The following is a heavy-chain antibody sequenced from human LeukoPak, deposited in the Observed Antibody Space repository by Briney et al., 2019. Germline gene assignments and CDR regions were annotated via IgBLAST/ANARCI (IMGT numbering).Heavy chain of an antibody. CDR2: IYYSGST. V-gene: IGHV4-31*03. Sequence: SQTLPLTCTVSGGSISSGGYSWSWIRQHPGKGLEWIGYIYYSGSTYYNPSLKSRVTISVDTSKNQFSLKLSSVTAADTAVYYCARGVPPRYWGQGTPVTVSS. CDR1: GGSISSGGYS. CDR3: ARGVPPRY. J-gene: IGHJ4*02.